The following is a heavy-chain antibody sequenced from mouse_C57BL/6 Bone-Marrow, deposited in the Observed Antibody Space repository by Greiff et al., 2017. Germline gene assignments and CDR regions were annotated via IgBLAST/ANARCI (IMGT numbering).Heavy chain of an antibody. CDR3: TRDLLDYAMDY. J-gene: IGHJ4*01. CDR2: ISSGGDYI. Sequence: EVQRVESGEGLVKPGGSLKLSCAASGFTFSSYAMYWVRQTPEKRLEWVAYISSGGDYIYYAAPVKGRFTISRDNARNTLYLQMSRLKSEDTAMYYCTRDLLDYAMDYWGQGTSVTVSS. D-gene: IGHD2-1*01. CDR1: GFTFSSYA. V-gene: IGHV5-9-1*02.